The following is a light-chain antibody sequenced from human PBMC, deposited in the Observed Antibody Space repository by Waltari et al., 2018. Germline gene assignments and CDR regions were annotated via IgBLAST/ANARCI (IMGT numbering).Light chain of an antibody. J-gene: IGLJ1*01. CDR3: QSYDSSLSGSGV. V-gene: IGLV1-40*01. CDR2: GNS. CDR1: SSNTGAGYA. Sequence: QSVLTQPPSVSGAPGQRVTISCTGRSSNTGAGYAVHWYQQLPGTAPKLLPYGNSNRPSGVPDRFSGSKSGTSASLAITGLQAEDEADYYCQSYDSSLSGSGVFGTGTKVTVL.